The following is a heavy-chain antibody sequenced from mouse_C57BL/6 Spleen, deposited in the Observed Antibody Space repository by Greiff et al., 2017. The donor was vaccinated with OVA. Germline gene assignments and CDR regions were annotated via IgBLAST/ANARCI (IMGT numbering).Heavy chain of an antibody. D-gene: IGHD1-1*02. CDR2: INPNNGGT. V-gene: IGHV1-26*01. Sequence: EVQLQQSGPELVKPGASVKISCKASGYTFTDYYMNWVKQSHGKSLEWIGDINPNNGGTSYNQKFKGKATLTVDKSSSTAYMELRSLTSEDSAVYYCARGVYMGAMDYWGQGTSVTVSS. CDR1: GYTFTDYY. J-gene: IGHJ4*01. CDR3: ARGVYMGAMDY.